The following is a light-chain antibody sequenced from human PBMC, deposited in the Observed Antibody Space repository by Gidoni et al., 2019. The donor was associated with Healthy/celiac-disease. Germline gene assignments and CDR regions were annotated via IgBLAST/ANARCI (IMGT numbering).Light chain of an antibody. CDR1: QGISNY. Sequence: DIQMTQSPSSLSASVGDRVTITCRASQGISNYLAWYQQEPGKVPKLLIYAASTLQLGVPSRFSGSGSGTDFTLTISSLQPEDVATYYCQQYNSAPRTFXHXTKVEIK. J-gene: IGKJ1*01. CDR2: AAS. CDR3: QQYNSAPRT. V-gene: IGKV1-27*01.